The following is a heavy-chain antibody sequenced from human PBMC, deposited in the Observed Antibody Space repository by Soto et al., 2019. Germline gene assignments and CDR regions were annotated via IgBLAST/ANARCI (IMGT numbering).Heavy chain of an antibody. CDR1: GASINTGGFY. J-gene: IGHJ4*02. CDR3: ARVKVTTESFDS. CDR2: GSHTGSR. Sequence: SETLSLTCSVSGASINTGGFYWSWVRQYPGKGLDWIGYGSHTGSRYLNPSLRSRITISLDTPNNQFSLRLMSVTAADTAVYYCARVKVTTESFDSWGQGSLVTVSS. D-gene: IGHD4-17*01. V-gene: IGHV4-31*03.